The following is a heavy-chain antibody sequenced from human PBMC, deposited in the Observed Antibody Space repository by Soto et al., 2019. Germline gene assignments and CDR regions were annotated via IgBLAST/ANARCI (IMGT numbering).Heavy chain of an antibody. D-gene: IGHD3-9*01. V-gene: IGHV3-30*18. CDR3: AKGSLYYDILTGDRMDV. CDR1: GFTFSSYG. Sequence: GWSLRLSCAASGFTFSSYGMHWVRQAPGKGLEWAAVISYDGSNKYYADSVKGRFTISRDNSKNTLYLQMNSLRAEDTAVYYCAKGSLYYDILTGDRMDVWGQGTTVTVSS. J-gene: IGHJ6*02. CDR2: ISYDGSNK.